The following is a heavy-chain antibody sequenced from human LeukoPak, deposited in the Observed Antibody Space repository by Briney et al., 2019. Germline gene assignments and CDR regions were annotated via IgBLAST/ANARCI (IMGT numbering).Heavy chain of an antibody. CDR2: IYYSGST. CDR1: GVSISSGDYY. CDR3: ARVYCGGDCYTLP. V-gene: IGHV4-30-4*01. Sequence: SETLSLTCTVSGVSISSGDYYWSWIRQPPGKGLEWIGYIYYSGSTYYNPSLKSRVTISVDTSKNQFSLKLSSVTAADTAVYYCARVYCGGDCYTLPWGQGTLVTVSS. J-gene: IGHJ5*02. D-gene: IGHD2-21*02.